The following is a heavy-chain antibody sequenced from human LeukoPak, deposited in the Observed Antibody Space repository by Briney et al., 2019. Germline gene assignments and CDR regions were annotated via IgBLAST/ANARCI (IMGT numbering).Heavy chain of an antibody. D-gene: IGHD3-10*01. CDR1: GFTFDDYA. V-gene: IGHV3-9*01. CDR3: ARDDLEHPRITMVRGGS. Sequence: GRSLRLSCAASGFTFDDYAMHWVRQAPGKGLEWVSGISWNSGSIGYADSVKGRFTISRDNAKNTLYLQMNSLRAEDTAVYYCARDDLEHPRITMVRGGSWGQGTLVTVSS. CDR2: ISWNSGSI. J-gene: IGHJ5*02.